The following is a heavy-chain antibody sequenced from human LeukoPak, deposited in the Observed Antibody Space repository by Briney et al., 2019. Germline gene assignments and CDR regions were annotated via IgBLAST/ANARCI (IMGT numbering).Heavy chain of an antibody. D-gene: IGHD6-13*01. J-gene: IGHJ4*02. CDR3: AKEAAAGYFDY. CDR2: ISYDGSNK. V-gene: IGHV3-30*18. Sequence: LPGRSLRLSCAASGFTSSSYGMHWVRQAPGKGLEWVAVISYDGSNKYYADSVKGRFTISRDNSKNTLYLQMNSLRAEDTAVYYCAKEAAAGYFDYWGQGTLVTVSS. CDR1: GFTSSSYG.